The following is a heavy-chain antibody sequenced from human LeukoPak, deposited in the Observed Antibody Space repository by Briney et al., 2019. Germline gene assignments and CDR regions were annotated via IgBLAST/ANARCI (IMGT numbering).Heavy chain of an antibody. Sequence: GGSMRLSCAASGITFSSNGMHWVRQAPGKGLEWVAVIWYDGSSKYYADSVKGRFTISRDNSKNTLYLQINSLRAEDTAVYYCARIAVAGTFFDYWGQGTLVTVSS. CDR3: ARIAVAGTFFDY. CDR2: IWYDGSSK. CDR1: GITFSSNG. D-gene: IGHD6-19*01. V-gene: IGHV3-33*01. J-gene: IGHJ4*02.